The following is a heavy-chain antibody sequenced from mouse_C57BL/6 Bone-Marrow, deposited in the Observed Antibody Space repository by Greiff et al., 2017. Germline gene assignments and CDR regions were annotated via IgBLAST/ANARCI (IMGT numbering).Heavy chain of an antibody. CDR2: INPNNGGT. J-gene: IGHJ1*03. Sequence: VHVKQSGPELVKPGASVKIPCKASGYTFTDYNMDWVKQSHGKSLEWIGDINPNNGGTIYNQKFKGKATLTVDKSSSTAYMELRSLTSEDTAVYYCAREVLRRGYFDVWGTGTTVTVSS. CDR1: GYTFTDYN. V-gene: IGHV1-18*01. D-gene: IGHD1-2*01. CDR3: AREVLRRGYFDV.